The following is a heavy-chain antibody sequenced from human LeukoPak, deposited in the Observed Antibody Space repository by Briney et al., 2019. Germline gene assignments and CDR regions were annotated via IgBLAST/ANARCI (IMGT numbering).Heavy chain of an antibody. J-gene: IGHJ4*02. D-gene: IGHD4-17*01. CDR3: AKDSGEALGYFDY. V-gene: IGHV3-30*18. CDR2: ISYDGSNK. CDR1: GFTFSDYY. Sequence: GGSLRLSCAASGFTFSDYYMSWIRQAPGKGLEWVAVISYDGSNKYYADSVKGRFTISRDNSKNTLYLQMNSLRAEDTAVYYCAKDSGEALGYFDYWGQGTLVTVSS.